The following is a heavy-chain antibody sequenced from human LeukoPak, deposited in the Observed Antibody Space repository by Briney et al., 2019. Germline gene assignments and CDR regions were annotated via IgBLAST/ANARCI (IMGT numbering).Heavy chain of an antibody. D-gene: IGHD3/OR15-3a*01. Sequence: SETLSLTCTVSGDSISNYYWSWIRQPPGKGLEWIGYIYYSGSTNHNPSLKSRVTISVDTSKNQFSLNLSSVTAADTAVYYCARQEIGLRSFDPWGQGTLVTVSS. CDR3: ARQEIGLRSFDP. J-gene: IGHJ5*02. CDR2: IYYSGST. CDR1: GDSISNYY. V-gene: IGHV4-59*08.